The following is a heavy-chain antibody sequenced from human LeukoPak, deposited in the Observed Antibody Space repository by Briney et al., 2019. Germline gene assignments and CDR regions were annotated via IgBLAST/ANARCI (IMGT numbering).Heavy chain of an antibody. CDR3: ARENSGSYREFDC. CDR1: GGSISSYY. D-gene: IGHD1-26*01. J-gene: IGHJ4*02. CDR2: IYTSGST. V-gene: IGHV4-4*07. Sequence: SETLSLTCTVSGGSISSYYWSWIRQPAGKGLEWIGRIYTSGSTNYNASLKSRVSMSVDTSKNQFSLKLSSVTAADTAVFYCARENSGSYREFDCWGQGTLVTVSS.